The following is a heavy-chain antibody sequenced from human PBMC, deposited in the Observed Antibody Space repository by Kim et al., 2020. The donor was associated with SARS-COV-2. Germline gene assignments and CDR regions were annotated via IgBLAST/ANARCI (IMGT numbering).Heavy chain of an antibody. CDR3: ARDFSVGRVAARAFDI. Sequence: ASVKVSCKASGYTFTSYGISWVRRAPGQGLEWMGWISAYNGNTNYAQKLQGRVTMTTDTSTSTAYMELRSLRSDDTAVYYCARDFSVGRVAARAFDIWGQGTMVTVSS. J-gene: IGHJ3*02. D-gene: IGHD6-6*01. CDR1: GYTFTSYG. V-gene: IGHV1-18*01. CDR2: ISAYNGNT.